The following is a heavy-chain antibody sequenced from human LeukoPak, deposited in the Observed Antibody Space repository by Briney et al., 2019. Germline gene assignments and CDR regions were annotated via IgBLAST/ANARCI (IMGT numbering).Heavy chain of an antibody. V-gene: IGHV1-18*01. CDR3: ARDSSSWYFSAEAVFDI. CDR1: GYTFTSYG. Sequence: GASVKVSCKASGYTFTSYGISWVRQAPGQGLEWMGWISAYNGNTNYAQKLQGRVTMTTDTSTSTAYMELRSLRSDDTAVYYCARDSSSWYFSAEAVFDIWGQGTMVTVSS. CDR2: ISAYNGNT. D-gene: IGHD6-13*01. J-gene: IGHJ3*02.